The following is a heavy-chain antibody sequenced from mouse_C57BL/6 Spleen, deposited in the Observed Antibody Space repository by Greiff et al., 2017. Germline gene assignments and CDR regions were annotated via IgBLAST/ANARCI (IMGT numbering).Heavy chain of an antibody. J-gene: IGHJ2*01. V-gene: IGHV1-26*01. Sequence: VQLQQSGPELVKPGASVKISCKASGYPSPPSYMTLFPPRHRHLLSFIGYIHPNKVCTSYNHKFNGKATLTVDKSSSTAYMELRSLTSEDSAVYYCARWGGSSPFDYWGQGTTLTVSS. CDR3: ARWGGSSPFDY. CDR2: IHPNKVCT. CDR1: GYPSPPSY. D-gene: IGHD1-1*01.